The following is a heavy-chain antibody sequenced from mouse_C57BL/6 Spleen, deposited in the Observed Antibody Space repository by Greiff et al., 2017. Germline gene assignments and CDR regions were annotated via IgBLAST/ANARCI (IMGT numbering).Heavy chain of an antibody. Sequence: VKLQESGAELVRPGASVTLSCKASGYTFTDYEMHWVKQTPVHGLEWIGAIDPETGGTAYNQKFKGKAILTADKSSSTAYMELRSLTSEDSAVYYCTRSGDGNYVSLYFDYWGQGTTLTVSS. CDR2: IDPETGGT. CDR1: GYTFTDYE. J-gene: IGHJ2*01. V-gene: IGHV1-15*01. CDR3: TRSGDGNYVSLYFDY. D-gene: IGHD2-1*01.